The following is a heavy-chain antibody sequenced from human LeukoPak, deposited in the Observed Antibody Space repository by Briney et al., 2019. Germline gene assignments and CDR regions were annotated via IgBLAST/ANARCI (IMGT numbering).Heavy chain of an antibody. V-gene: IGHV1-69*06. J-gene: IGHJ6*03. D-gene: IGHD6-13*01. Sequence: ASVKVSCKASGGTFSSYAISWVRQAPRQGLEWMGGIIPIFGTANYAQKFQGRVTITADKSTSTAYMELSSLRSEDTAVYYCARVAGDYYYYMDVWGKGTTVTVSS. CDR2: IIPIFGTA. CDR1: GGTFSSYA. CDR3: ARVAGDYYYYMDV.